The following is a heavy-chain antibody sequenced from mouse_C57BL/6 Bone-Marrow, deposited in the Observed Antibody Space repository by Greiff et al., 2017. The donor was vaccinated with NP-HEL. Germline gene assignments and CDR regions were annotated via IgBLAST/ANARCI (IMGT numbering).Heavy chain of an antibody. D-gene: IGHD1-1*01. CDR1: GYAFSSYW. V-gene: IGHV1-80*01. CDR2: IYPGDGDT. CDR3: ARGDYGSSRFGYAMDY. Sequence: VKVVESRAELVKPGASVKISCKASGYAFSSYWMNWVKERPGKGLEWIGQIYPGDGDTKYNGKFKGKATLTADKSSSTAYMQVSSLTSEDSAVYFCARGDYGSSRFGYAMDYWGQGTSVTVSS. J-gene: IGHJ4*01.